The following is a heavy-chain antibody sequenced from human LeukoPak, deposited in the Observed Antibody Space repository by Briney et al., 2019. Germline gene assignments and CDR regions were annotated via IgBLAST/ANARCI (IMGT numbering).Heavy chain of an antibody. D-gene: IGHD2/OR15-2a*01. CDR2: INTDGSST. J-gene: IGHJ3*02. V-gene: IGHV3-74*01. CDR3: ARASTNTFNI. CDR1: GSPLSTSW. Sequence: PGGSLRLSCAVSGSPLSTSWMHWVRQAPGKGQVWVSRINTDGSSTVYADSVRGRFTISRDSAKNTVYLQMNSLRAEDTATYYCARASTNTFNIWGQGTLVTVSS.